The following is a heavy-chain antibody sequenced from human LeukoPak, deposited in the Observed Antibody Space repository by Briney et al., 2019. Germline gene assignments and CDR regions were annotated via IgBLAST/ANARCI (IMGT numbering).Heavy chain of an antibody. J-gene: IGHJ2*01. V-gene: IGHV3-74*01. CDR2: IKSVGRST. CDR1: GSGFTSNNYW. Sequence: GGPLRFSCAASGSGFTSNNYWMHWVRQGPGKGLVWVSRIKSVGRSTSYADSVKGRFTISRDNAKNTLYLQMNSLRAEDTAVYYCARDRGTAMVPHWYFDLWGRGTLVTVSS. D-gene: IGHD5-18*01. CDR3: ARDRGTAMVPHWYFDL.